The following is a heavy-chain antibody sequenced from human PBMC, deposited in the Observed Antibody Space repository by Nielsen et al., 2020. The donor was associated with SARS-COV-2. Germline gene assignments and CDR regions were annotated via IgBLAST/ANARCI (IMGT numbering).Heavy chain of an antibody. V-gene: IGHV3-48*01. CDR2: ISSSSSTI. CDR1: GFTFSSYS. J-gene: IGHJ6*02. D-gene: IGHD2-15*01. Sequence: GESLKISCAASGFTFSSYSMNWVRQAPGKGLEWVSYISSSSSTIYYADSVKGRFTISRDNAKNPLYLQMNSLRAEDTAVYYCARDLLAEIYYYYGMDVWGQGTTVTVSS. CDR3: ARDLLAEIYYYYGMDV.